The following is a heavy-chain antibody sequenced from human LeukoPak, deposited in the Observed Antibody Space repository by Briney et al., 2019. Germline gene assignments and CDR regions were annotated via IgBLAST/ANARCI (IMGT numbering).Heavy chain of an antibody. CDR2: INPNSGGP. CDR1: GYTFTGYY. CDR3: ARAKWELYYFDY. J-gene: IGHJ4*02. D-gene: IGHD1-26*01. V-gene: IGHV1-2*04. Sequence: ASVKVSCKASGYTFTGYYMHWVRQAPGQGLAWMGWINPNSGGPNYAQKFQGWVTMTRDTSISTAYMELSRLRSDDTAVYYCARAKWELYYFDYWGQGTLVTVSS.